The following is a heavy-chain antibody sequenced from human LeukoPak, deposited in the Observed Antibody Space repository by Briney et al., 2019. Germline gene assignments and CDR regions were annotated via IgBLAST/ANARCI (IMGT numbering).Heavy chain of an antibody. Sequence: GESLKISCKGSGYSFTSYWIGWVRQLPGKGLEWMGIIYPGDSDNRYSPSFQGQVTISAATSISTAYLQCSRLNASDTAQYYCARCYQRPDYYYYYMDVWGKGTTVTVSS. CDR1: GYSFTSYW. CDR3: ARCYQRPDYYYYYMDV. V-gene: IGHV5-51*01. CDR2: IYPGDSDN. J-gene: IGHJ6*03. D-gene: IGHD2-2*01.